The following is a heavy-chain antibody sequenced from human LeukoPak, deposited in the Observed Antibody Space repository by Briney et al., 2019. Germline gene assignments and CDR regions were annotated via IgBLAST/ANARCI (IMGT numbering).Heavy chain of an antibody. CDR2: IYHSGST. CDR3: ARDWGTPYSSSSGWFDP. Sequence: PSETLSLTCAVSGGSISSSNWWSWVRQPPGKGLEWIGEIYHSGSTNYNPSLKSRVTISVDTSKNQFSLKLSSVTAADTAVYYCARDWGTPYSSSSGWFDPWGQGTLVTVSS. CDR1: GGSISSSNW. V-gene: IGHV4-4*02. J-gene: IGHJ5*02. D-gene: IGHD6-6*01.